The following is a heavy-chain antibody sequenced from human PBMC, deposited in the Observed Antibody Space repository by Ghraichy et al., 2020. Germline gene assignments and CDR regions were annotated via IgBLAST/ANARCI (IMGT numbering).Heavy chain of an antibody. V-gene: IGHV4-4*07. CDR3: ARGVFGLGTDY. Sequence: SETLYLTYSVSGGSIISISDYYWNWIRQPAGKGLEWIGRISAGGTTNYNPSLTSRVTMSLDTSNNQFSLNLNSVTAADTAIYYCARGVFGLGTDYWGQGTLVTVSS. D-gene: IGHD3-10*01. CDR2: ISAGGTT. CDR1: GGSIISISDYY. J-gene: IGHJ4*02.